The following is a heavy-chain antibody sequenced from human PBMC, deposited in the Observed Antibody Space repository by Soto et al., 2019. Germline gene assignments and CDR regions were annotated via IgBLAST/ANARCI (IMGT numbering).Heavy chain of an antibody. Sequence: EVHLLESGGGLVQPGGSLRLSCAASGYSFSTYAMSWVRQAPGKGLEWVSGISAGGGSPFIADPVKGRFIISRDNAKDTLYLQMNSLTGEDTAIYYCVKHAEYQLVSWFDPWGQGTLVTVSS. V-gene: IGHV3-23*01. D-gene: IGHD6-6*01. CDR2: ISAGGGSP. CDR3: VKHAEYQLVSWFDP. CDR1: GYSFSTYA. J-gene: IGHJ5*02.